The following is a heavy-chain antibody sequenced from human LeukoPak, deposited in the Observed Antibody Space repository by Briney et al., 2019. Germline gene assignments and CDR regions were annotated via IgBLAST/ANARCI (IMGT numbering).Heavy chain of an antibody. V-gene: IGHV3-15*01. D-gene: IGHD1-26*01. CDR1: GFTFSNVW. Sequence: GGSLRLSCAASGFTFSNVWMSWVRQAPGKGLEWVGRIKTKTDGETTDYASPVKGRFTISRDDSKNTLYLQMNSLKTEDTAVYFCTPSIVGATTFDYWGQGTLVTVSS. CDR2: IKTKTDGETT. CDR3: TPSIVGATTFDY. J-gene: IGHJ4*02.